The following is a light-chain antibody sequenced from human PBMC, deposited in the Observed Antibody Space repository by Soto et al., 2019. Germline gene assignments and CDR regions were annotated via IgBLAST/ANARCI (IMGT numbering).Light chain of an antibody. CDR3: SSYATTDRRV. CDR1: KDTIGRVDF. J-gene: IGLJ1*01. V-gene: IGLV2-14*01. CDR2: EVR. Sequence: QSALTQPASVSWSPGQSITISCTGTKDTIGRVDFVSWYQQHPHKAPKLIIYEVRKRPSGVSDRFSGSKSGNTASLTISGLQTEDEADYYCSSYATTDRRVFGTGTKVTVL.